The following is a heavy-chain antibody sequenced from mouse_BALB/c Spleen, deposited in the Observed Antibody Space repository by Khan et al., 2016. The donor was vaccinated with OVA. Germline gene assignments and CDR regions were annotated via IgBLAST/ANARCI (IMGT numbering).Heavy chain of an antibody. CDR3: ARSYGSWTMDY. CDR2: VTYSGNT. J-gene: IGHJ4*01. D-gene: IGHD1-1*01. CDR1: GDSITSGF. V-gene: IGHV3-8*02. Sequence: EVQLQESGHSLVKPSQTLSLTCSVTGDSITSGFWNWIRKFPGNKFEYMGYVTYSGNTYYNPSLKCRISITQDTSKSQYYLQLNSVTTEDTATYFCARSYGSWTMDYWGQGTSVTVSS.